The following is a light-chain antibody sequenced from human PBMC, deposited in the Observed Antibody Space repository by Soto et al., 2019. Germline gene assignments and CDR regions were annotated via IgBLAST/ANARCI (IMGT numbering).Light chain of an antibody. Sequence: IQLTQSPSSLSASVGDRVTITCRAGQGIGSALAWYQQRPGKAPKLLLYDASNLEAGVPSRFSGSGSGTDFTLTITSLRPEDFATYYRQQFNGFPLTFGGGTKVQIK. CDR1: QGIGSA. V-gene: IGKV1-13*02. CDR3: QQFNGFPLT. CDR2: DAS. J-gene: IGKJ4*01.